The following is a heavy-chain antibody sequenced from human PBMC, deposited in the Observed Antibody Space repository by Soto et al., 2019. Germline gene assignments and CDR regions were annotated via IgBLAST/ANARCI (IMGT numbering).Heavy chain of an antibody. V-gene: IGHV4-31*03. D-gene: IGHD3-10*01. CDR1: GGSISSGGYY. J-gene: IGHJ4*02. CDR2: IYYSGST. Sequence: SETLSLTCTVSGGSISSGGYYWTWIRQHPGKGLEWIGYIYYSGSTYYNPSLKSRVAISVDTSKNQFSLKLSSVTAADTAVYYCAREFSRGHLDYWGQGTLVAVSS. CDR3: AREFSRGHLDY.